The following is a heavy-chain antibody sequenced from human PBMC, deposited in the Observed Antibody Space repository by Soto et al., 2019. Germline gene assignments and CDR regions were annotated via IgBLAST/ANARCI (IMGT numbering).Heavy chain of an antibody. CDR3: AKDLQGSDY. Sequence: SETLSLTCTVAGGSISSSSYYWGWIRQPPGKGLEWIGSIYYSGSTYYNPSLKSRVTISVDTSKNQFSLKLSSVTAEDTAVYYCAKDLQGSDYWGQGTLVTVSS. CDR1: GGSISSSSYY. D-gene: IGHD1-1*01. CDR2: IYYSGST. J-gene: IGHJ4*02. V-gene: IGHV4-39*07.